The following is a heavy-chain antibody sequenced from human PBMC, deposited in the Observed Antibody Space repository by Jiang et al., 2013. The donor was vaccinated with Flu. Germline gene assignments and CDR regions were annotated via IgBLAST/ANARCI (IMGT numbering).Heavy chain of an antibody. CDR2: FYYSGSS. Sequence: GSGLVKPSETLSLTCTVSGGSITGSTFFWGWIRQSPGKGLEWIGSFYYSGSSYYTPSLKSRVSISVETSKNQFSLKLTSVTAADTAIYYCATHFQWEVVAIDHWGQGALVTVAS. CDR1: GGSITGSTFF. D-gene: IGHD1-26*01. CDR3: ATHFQWEVVAIDH. J-gene: IGHJ4*02. V-gene: IGHV4-39*01.